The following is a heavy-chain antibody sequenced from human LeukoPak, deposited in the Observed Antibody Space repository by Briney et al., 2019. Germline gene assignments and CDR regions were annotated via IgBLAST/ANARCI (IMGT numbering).Heavy chain of an antibody. D-gene: IGHD3-22*01. CDR3: ASGDYYDSSGYYDAFDI. V-gene: IGHV3-66*02. Sequence: GGSLRLSCAASGFTVSSNYMSWVRQAPGKGLEWVSVIYSGGSTYYADSVKGRFTIPRDNSKNTLYLQMNSLRAEDTAVYYCASGDYYDSSGYYDAFDIWGQGTMVTVSS. J-gene: IGHJ3*02. CDR1: GFTVSSNY. CDR2: IYSGGST.